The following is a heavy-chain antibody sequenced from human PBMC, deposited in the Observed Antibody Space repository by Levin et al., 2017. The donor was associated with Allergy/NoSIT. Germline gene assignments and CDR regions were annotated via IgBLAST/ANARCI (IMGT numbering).Heavy chain of an antibody. CDR3: ARDLIPVDFAFDV. Sequence: SQTLSLTCTVSGVSVSDYYWSWIRQAPGKGLEWIGYISYTGSTHFNPSIKSPGFISVDKSKNQLSLNLRFVTAADPAVYFCARDLIPVDFAFDVWGPGTMLTVSS. CDR1: GVSVSDYY. J-gene: IGHJ3*01. D-gene: IGHD3-3*01. CDR2: ISYTGST. V-gene: IGHV4-59*02.